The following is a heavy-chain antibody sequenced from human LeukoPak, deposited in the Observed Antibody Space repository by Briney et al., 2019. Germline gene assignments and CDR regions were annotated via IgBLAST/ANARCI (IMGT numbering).Heavy chain of an antibody. D-gene: IGHD2-21*01. Sequence: ASVKVSCKTSGYTFSSYEINWVRQAAGRGLEWVGWMNPKTGKTAYARNLQGRVTITRDTSISTAYMDLSALRSEDTAVYYCARHTPYYYYYYMDVWGKGTTVTVSS. J-gene: IGHJ6*03. CDR1: GYTFSSYE. CDR2: MNPKTGKT. CDR3: ARHTPYYYYYYMDV. V-gene: IGHV1-8*01.